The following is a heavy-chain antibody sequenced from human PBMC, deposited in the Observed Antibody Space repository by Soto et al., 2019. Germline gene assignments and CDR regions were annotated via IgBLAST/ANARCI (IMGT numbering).Heavy chain of an antibody. CDR3: ARSIVVVTALDY. V-gene: IGHV1-3*05. D-gene: IGHD2-21*02. CDR1: GYTFTSYA. J-gene: IGHJ4*02. CDR2: INGGNGNT. Sequence: QVQLVQSGAEEKKPGASVKGSCKASGYTFTSYAMHWVRQAPGQRLEWMGWINGGNGNTKYSQKFQGSVTITRDTSASTAYMELSSLRSEDTAVYSCARSIVVVTALDYWGQGTLVTVSS.